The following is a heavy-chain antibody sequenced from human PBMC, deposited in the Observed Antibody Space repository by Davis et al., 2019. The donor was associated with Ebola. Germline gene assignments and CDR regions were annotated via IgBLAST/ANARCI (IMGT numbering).Heavy chain of an antibody. CDR2: ISGYNGNT. V-gene: IGHV1-18*04. D-gene: IGHD6-13*01. J-gene: IGHJ4*02. CDR1: GYTFTNYG. Sequence: ASVKVSCKASGYTFTNYGISWVRQAPGQGLEWMGWISGYNGNTNYAQKVQGRVTMTTDTSTSTAYMDLRSLRSDDTAVYYCTRDRRGQQLVLETPFDYWGQGTLVTVSS. CDR3: TRDRRGQQLVLETPFDY.